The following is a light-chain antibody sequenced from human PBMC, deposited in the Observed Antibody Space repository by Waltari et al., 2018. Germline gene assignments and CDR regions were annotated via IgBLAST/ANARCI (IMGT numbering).Light chain of an antibody. CDR3: QQHHTAPVT. J-gene: IGKJ2*01. CDR1: HIVLYRPHQQHY. Sequence: IVMTQSPASLAVYLGERATINGKASHIVLYRPHQQHYLAWYQQNTGQPPTLLIYWASTRESGVPDRFSGSGSGTNFTLPLSSLKAEDVAVYFCQQHHTAPVTFGQGTKLEI. V-gene: IGKV4-1*01. CDR2: WAS.